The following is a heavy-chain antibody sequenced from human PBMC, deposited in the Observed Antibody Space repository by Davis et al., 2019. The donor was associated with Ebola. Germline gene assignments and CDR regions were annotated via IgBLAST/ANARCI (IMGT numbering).Heavy chain of an antibody. CDR3: GATGVDYLDY. J-gene: IGHJ4*02. CDR2: RNTDGSQK. V-gene: IGHV3-7*01. CDR1: GFTCSSSW. D-gene: IGHD1-1*01. Sequence: GESLKISCAASGFTCSSSWMTWVRQAPGKGLEWVANRNTDGSQKYFVDSVRGRFTISRDNAENSLFLQMSSLRADDTAVYYCGATGVDYLDYWGQGTLVTVSS.